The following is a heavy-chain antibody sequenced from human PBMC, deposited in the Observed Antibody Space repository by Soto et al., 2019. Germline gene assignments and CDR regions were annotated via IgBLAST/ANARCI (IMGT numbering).Heavy chain of an antibody. D-gene: IGHD2-15*01. V-gene: IGHV1-18*01. CDR1: GYTFTSYG. CDR2: ISAYNGNT. J-gene: IGHJ6*02. Sequence: ASVKVSCKASGYTFTSYGISWVRQAPGQGLEWMGWISAYNGNTNYAQKLQGRVTMTTDTSTSTAYMELRSLRSDDTAVYYCARRYCSGGSCWVGYYYYGMDGWGQGTTVTVSS. CDR3: ARRYCSGGSCWVGYYYYGMDG.